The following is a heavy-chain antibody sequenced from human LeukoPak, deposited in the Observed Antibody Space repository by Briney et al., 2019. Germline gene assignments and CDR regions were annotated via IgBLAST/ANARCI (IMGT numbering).Heavy chain of an antibody. V-gene: IGHV4-34*01. CDR3: ARVSYHERWLPYYFDY. CDR2: INHSGST. CDR1: GGSFSGYY. D-gene: IGHD5-24*01. J-gene: IGHJ4*02. Sequence: SETLSLTCAVYGGSFSGYYWSWIRQPPGKGLEWIGEINHSGSTNYNPSLKSRVTISVDTSKNQFSLKLSSVTAADTAVYYCARVSYHERWLPYYFDYWGQGTLVTVSS.